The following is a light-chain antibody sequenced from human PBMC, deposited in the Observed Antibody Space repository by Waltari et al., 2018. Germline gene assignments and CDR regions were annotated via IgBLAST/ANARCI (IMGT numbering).Light chain of an antibody. CDR3: ETWDSNTRV. CDR2: LEDSGNY. V-gene: IGLV4-60*03. Sequence: QPVLTQSSSTSASLGSSVKLTCTLDSGHSTYIIAWHQQQAGKAPRYLMKLEDSGNYNKGSGVPDRFSGSSSGADRYLAIFSLQSEDEADYYCETWDSNTRVFGGGTKLTVL. J-gene: IGLJ3*02. CDR1: SGHSTYI.